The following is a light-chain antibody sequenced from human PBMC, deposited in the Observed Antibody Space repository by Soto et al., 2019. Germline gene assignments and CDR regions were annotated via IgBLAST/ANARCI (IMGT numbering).Light chain of an antibody. V-gene: IGKV3-15*01. CDR3: QQYNNLPPDT. J-gene: IGKJ2*01. Sequence: EIILTQSPASLSVSPGERATLSCRASQSVNNNLAWYQQKPGQAPRLLIYGASTRATGIPGRFRGSGSGTEFTLTLPGLQSEDFAVYFCQQYNNLPPDTFGQGTKLEI. CDR2: GAS. CDR1: QSVNNN.